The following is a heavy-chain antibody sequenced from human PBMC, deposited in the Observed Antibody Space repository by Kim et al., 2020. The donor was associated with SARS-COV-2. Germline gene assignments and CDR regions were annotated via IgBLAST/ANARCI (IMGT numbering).Heavy chain of an antibody. V-gene: IGHV3-15*01. Sequence: GGSLRLSCAASGFTFSNAWMSWVRQAPGKGLEWVGRIKSKTDGGTTDYAAPVKGRFTISRDDSKNTLYLQMNSLKTEDTAVYYCTKQMSSSSWLNLNYYYYGMDVWGQGTTVTVSS. CDR3: TKQMSSSSWLNLNYYYYGMDV. J-gene: IGHJ6*02. CDR1: GFTFSNAW. D-gene: IGHD6-13*01. CDR2: IKSKTDGGTT.